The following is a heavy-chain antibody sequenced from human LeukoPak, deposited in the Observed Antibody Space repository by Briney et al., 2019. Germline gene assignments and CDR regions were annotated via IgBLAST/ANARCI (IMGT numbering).Heavy chain of an antibody. CDR2: IKQDGSEK. CDR1: GFTFSSYA. Sequence: GGSLRLSCAASGFTFSSYAMSWVRQAPGKGLEWVANIKQDGSEKYYVDSVKGRFTISRDNAKNTLYLQMNSLRAEDTAVYYCARDLGDYYDSSGYLDYWGQGTLVTVSS. V-gene: IGHV3-7*01. J-gene: IGHJ4*02. CDR3: ARDLGDYYDSSGYLDY. D-gene: IGHD3-22*01.